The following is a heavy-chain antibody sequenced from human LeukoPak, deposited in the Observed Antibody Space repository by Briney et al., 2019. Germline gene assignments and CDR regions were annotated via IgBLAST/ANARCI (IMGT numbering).Heavy chain of an antibody. J-gene: IGHJ4*02. CDR3: ARQYTGGSIDY. D-gene: IGHD1-26*01. CDR1: GYSFTSSW. V-gene: IGHV5-51*01. CDR2: IYPGDSDT. Sequence: GESLKISCKGSGYSFTSSWIGWVRRMPGKGRGWMGIIYPGDSDTRYSPSFQGQVTISADKSISTAYLQWSSLKASDTAMYYCARQYTGGSIDYWGQGTLVTVSS.